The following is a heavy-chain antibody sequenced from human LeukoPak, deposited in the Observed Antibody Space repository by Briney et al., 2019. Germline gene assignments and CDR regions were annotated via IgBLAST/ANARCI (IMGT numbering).Heavy chain of an antibody. CDR3: AREGPYQQWLVPYY. CDR2: INPNSGGT. V-gene: IGHV1-2*02. D-gene: IGHD6-19*01. CDR1: GYTFTGYY. Sequence: ASVKVSCKASGYTFTGYYMHWVRQAPGQGLEWMGWINPNSGGTNYARKFQGRVTMTRDTSISTAYMELSRLRSDDTAVYYCAREGPYQQWLVPYYWGQGTLVTVSS. J-gene: IGHJ4*02.